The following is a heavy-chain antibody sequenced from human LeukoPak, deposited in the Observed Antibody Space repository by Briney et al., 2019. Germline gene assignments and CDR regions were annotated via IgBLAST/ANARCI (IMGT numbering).Heavy chain of an antibody. J-gene: IGHJ4*02. V-gene: IGHV3-23*01. Sequence: GGSLRLSCLTSGFTFSTDAMSWVRQAPGKGLEWISGISGSGASTYYADSVTGRFTISRDNSRNTLYLQMNSLRGDDTAVYYCAKDVGKWESLHFFDYWGQGTLVTVSS. CDR3: AKDVGKWESLHFFDY. D-gene: IGHD1-26*01. CDR2: ISGSGAST. CDR1: GFTFSTDA.